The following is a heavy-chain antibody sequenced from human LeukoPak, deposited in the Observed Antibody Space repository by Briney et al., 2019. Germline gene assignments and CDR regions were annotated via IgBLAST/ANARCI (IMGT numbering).Heavy chain of an antibody. CDR3: ARDPGIYTDYYFDY. J-gene: IGHJ4*02. V-gene: IGHV1-69*05. CDR1: GGTFSSYA. D-gene: IGHD3-3*01. CDR2: IIPIFGTA. Sequence: SVKVSCKASGGTFSSYAISWVRQAPGQGLEWMGRIIPIFGTANYAQKFQGRVTITTDESTSTAYMELSSLRSEDTAVYYCARDPGIYTDYYFDYWGQRTLVTVSS.